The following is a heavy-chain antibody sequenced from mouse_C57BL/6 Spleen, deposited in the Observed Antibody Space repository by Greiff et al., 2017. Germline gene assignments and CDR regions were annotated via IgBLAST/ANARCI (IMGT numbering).Heavy chain of an antibody. D-gene: IGHD1-1*01. CDR2: IYPGDGDT. V-gene: IGHV1-82*01. CDR1: GYAFSSSW. Sequence: QVQLQQSGPELVKTGASVKISCKASGYAFSSSWMNWVKQRPGKGLEWIGRIYPGDGDTNYNGKFKGKATLTADKSSSTAYMQLSSLTSEDSAVYCCARGGATTVVASDYWGQGTTLTVSS. CDR3: ARGGATTVVASDY. J-gene: IGHJ2*01.